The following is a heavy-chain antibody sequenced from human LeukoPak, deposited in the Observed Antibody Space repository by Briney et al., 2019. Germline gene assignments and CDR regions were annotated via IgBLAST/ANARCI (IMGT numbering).Heavy chain of an antibody. D-gene: IGHD6-13*01. V-gene: IGHV4-39*01. CDR2: IYYSGST. Sequence: SETLSLTCTVSGGSISSSSYYWGWIRQPPGKGLEWIGSIYYSGSTYYNPSLKSRVTISVDTSKNQFSLKLSSVTAADTAVYYCARGRQQLVRTQYYYGMDVWGQGTTVTVSS. CDR3: ARGRQQLVRTQYYYGMDV. CDR1: GGSISSSSYY. J-gene: IGHJ6*02.